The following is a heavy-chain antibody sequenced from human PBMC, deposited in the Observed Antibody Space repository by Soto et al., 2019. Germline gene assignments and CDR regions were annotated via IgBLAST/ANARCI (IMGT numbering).Heavy chain of an antibody. D-gene: IGHD3-9*01. Sequence: SVKVSCKASGFTFTSAAVQWVRQARGQRLEWIGWIVVGSGNTNYAQKFQERVTITRDMSTSTAYMELSSLRSEDTAVYYCAADYDILTGYYPIFDYWGQGTLVTVSS. CDR3: AADYDILTGYYPIFDY. CDR1: GFTFTSAA. J-gene: IGHJ4*02. V-gene: IGHV1-58*01. CDR2: IVVGSGNT.